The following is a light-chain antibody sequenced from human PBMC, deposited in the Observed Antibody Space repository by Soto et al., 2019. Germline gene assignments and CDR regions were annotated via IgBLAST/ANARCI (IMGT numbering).Light chain of an antibody. Sequence: EIVLTQSPATLSLSPGERATLSCRASQSVSSNLAWYRQKPGQAPRLLIYDSSNRATGIPARFSGSGSGTDFSLTISSLEPEDFAVYYCQQRSNWPPEITFGQGTQLEIK. CDR2: DSS. V-gene: IGKV3-11*01. CDR1: QSVSSN. CDR3: QQRSNWPPEIT. J-gene: IGKJ5*01.